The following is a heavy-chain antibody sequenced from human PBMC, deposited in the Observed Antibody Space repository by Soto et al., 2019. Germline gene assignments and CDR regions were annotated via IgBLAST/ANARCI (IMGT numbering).Heavy chain of an antibody. V-gene: IGHV1-24*01. J-gene: IGHJ3*02. CDR2: FDPEDGET. CDR1: GYTLTELS. Sequence: ASVKVSCKVSGYTLTELSMHWVRQAPGKGLEWMGGFDPEDGETIYAQKFQGRVTMTEDTSTDTAYMELSSLRSEDTAVYYCGTGPTSGSYYGFDIWGQGTMVTVSS. CDR3: GTGPTSGSYYGFDI. D-gene: IGHD1-26*01.